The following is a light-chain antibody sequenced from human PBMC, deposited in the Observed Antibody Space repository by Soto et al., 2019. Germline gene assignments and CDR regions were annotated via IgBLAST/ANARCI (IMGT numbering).Light chain of an antibody. J-gene: IGLJ3*02. CDR2: EVN. CDR1: TSDVGAYNY. CDR3: SSYTRSNTWV. V-gene: IGLV2-14*01. Sequence: QSALIQPASVSGSPGQSITISCTGTTSDVGAYNYVSWYRQHPGKAPKLMIYEVNNRPSGVSDRFSGSKSGNSASLTISGLQAEDEADYYCSSYTRSNTWVFGGGTKLTVL.